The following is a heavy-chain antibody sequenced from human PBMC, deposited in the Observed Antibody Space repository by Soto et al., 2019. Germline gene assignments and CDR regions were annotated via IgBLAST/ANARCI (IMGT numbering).Heavy chain of an antibody. CDR1: GFTFSSYS. CDR2: ISSSSSYI. Sequence: EVQLVESGGGLVKPGGSLRLSCAASGFTFSSYSMNWVRQAPGKGLEWVSSISSSSSYIYYADSVKGRFTISRDNAKNSLYLQMNSLRAEDTAVYYCARDRLGSSGWNEMASGYYYGMDVWGQGTTVTVSS. V-gene: IGHV3-21*01. D-gene: IGHD6-19*01. CDR3: ARDRLGSSGWNEMASGYYYGMDV. J-gene: IGHJ6*02.